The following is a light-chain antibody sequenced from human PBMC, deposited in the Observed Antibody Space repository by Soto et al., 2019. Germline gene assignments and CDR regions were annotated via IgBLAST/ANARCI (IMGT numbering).Light chain of an antibody. CDR3: QNYASWPLT. J-gene: IGKJ4*01. Sequence: EIVMTQSPATLSVSPGERATLSCRASHSVSSRLAWYQQKPGQAPRLLIYGASTRATGLPARFSGSGSGTEFTLTISSLQSEDFAVYYCQNYASWPLTFGGGTKVEIK. CDR2: GAS. CDR1: HSVSSR. V-gene: IGKV3-15*01.